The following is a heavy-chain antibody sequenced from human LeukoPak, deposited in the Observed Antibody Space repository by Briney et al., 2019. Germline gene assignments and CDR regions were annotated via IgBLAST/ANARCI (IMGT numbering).Heavy chain of an antibody. CDR3: ARQVSTRHYYYYYGMDV. CDR2: IYYSGST. Sequence: SETLSLTCTVSGGSISSYYWSWIWQPPGKGLEWIGYIYYSGSTNYNPSLKSRVTISVDTSKNQFSLKLSSVTAADTAVYYCARQVSTRHYYYYYGMDVWGQGTTVTVSS. D-gene: IGHD5/OR15-5a*01. J-gene: IGHJ6*02. V-gene: IGHV4-59*08. CDR1: GGSISSYY.